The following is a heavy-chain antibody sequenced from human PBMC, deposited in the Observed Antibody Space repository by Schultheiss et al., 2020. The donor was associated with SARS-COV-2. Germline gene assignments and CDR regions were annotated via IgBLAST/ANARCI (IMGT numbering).Heavy chain of an antibody. D-gene: IGHD4-17*01. CDR1: GGSISSGSYY. CDR3: ARVDYGDLRVDY. CDR2: IYTSGGT. J-gene: IGHJ4*02. V-gene: IGHV4-61*02. Sequence: SQTLSLTCTVSGGSISSGSYYWSWIRQPAGKGLEWIGRIYTSGGTNFNPSLKSRVTMSVDTSKNKFSLKLSSVTAADTAVYYCARVDYGDLRVDYWGQGTLVTVSS.